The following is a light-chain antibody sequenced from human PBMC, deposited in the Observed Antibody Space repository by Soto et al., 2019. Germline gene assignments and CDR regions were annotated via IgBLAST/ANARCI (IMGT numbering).Light chain of an antibody. CDR3: CSFSGTSTLYV. V-gene: IGLV2-11*01. Sequence: QSALTQPHSVSGSPGQSVTISCTGTTSDLGSYDYVSWYQQHPGRAPKLMIYDVTKRPSGVPDRFSGSKSGNTASLTISRLQAEDEADYYCCSFSGTSTLYVFGTGTKVTVL. CDR2: DVT. J-gene: IGLJ1*01. CDR1: TSDLGSYDY.